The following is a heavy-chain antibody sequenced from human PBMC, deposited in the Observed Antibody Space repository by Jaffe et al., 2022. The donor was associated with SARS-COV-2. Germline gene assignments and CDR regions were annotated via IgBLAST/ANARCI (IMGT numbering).Heavy chain of an antibody. D-gene: IGHD6-13*01. J-gene: IGHJ4*02. CDR2: ISYDGSQK. Sequence: QVQLVESGGDVVQPGRSLRLSCAASGFTFTTYTLHWVRQAPGKGLEWVAVISYDGSQKYYPDSVRGRFTISRDNSKDTLYLQMNSLRPEDTAVYYCARAESSSWHNFDYWGQGTLVSVSS. V-gene: IGHV3-30*04. CDR3: ARAESSSWHNFDY. CDR1: GFTFTTYT.